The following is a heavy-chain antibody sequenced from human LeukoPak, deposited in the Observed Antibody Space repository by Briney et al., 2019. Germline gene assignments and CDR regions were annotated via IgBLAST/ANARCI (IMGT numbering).Heavy chain of an antibody. Sequence: ASVKVSCKASGYTFTTYYMHWVRQAPGQGLEWMAIINPAGGTTDYAQKFHGRITVTRDTSTSTVYMELTTLTSEGTAVYYCARDALSYDYSWGSYRHLGIDPWGQGTLVTVSS. CDR3: ARDALSYDYSWGSYRHLGIDP. V-gene: IGHV1-46*01. CDR2: INPAGGTT. CDR1: GYTFTTYY. D-gene: IGHD3-16*02. J-gene: IGHJ5*02.